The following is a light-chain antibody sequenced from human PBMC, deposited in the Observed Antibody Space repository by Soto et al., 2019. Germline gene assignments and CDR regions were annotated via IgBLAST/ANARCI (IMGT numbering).Light chain of an antibody. Sequence: DIQMTHSPSTLSASVGDRVTITCRASQSISGWLAWYQQRPGKAPKLLIYDASTLESGVPSRFSGSGSGREFTLTISSLQPEDFATYHCQQLNSYPIATFGGGTKVDI. CDR1: QSISGW. CDR2: DAS. V-gene: IGKV1-5*01. CDR3: QQLNSYPIAT. J-gene: IGKJ4*01.